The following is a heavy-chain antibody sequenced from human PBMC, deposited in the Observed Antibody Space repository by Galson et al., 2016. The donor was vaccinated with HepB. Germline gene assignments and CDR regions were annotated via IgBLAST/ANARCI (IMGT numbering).Heavy chain of an antibody. V-gene: IGHV3-20*04. CDR2: LNWNGGRT. Sequence: SLRLSCAASGFTFHDYGMTWVRQVPGKGLEWVSGLNWNGGRTGYADSVKGRFPISRDNAKNTLYLQMNSLRAEDTAVYYCAGDNVLRYFDWTTLNYYYGMDVWGQGTTVTVSS. D-gene: IGHD3-9*01. CDR3: AGDNVLRYFDWTTLNYYYGMDV. J-gene: IGHJ6*02. CDR1: GFTFHDYG.